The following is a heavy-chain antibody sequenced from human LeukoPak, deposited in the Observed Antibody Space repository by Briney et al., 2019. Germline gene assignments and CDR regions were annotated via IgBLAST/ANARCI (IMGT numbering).Heavy chain of an antibody. CDR1: GFMFSSYW. D-gene: IGHD2-15*01. CDR2: INEDGSQK. J-gene: IGHJ5*01. Sequence: GGSLRLSCAASGFMFSSYWMTWVRQAPGKGPEWVANINEDGSQKNFVDSVKGRFTISRDNAKSSLYLQMNSLRAEDTAVYYCARKWWENWFDSWGQGALVTVSS. V-gene: IGHV3-7*03. CDR3: ARKWWENWFDS.